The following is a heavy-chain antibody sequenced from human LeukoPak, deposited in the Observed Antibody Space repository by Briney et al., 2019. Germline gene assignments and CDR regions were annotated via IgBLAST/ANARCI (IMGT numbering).Heavy chain of an antibody. CDR1: GYTFTGYY. Sequence: ASVTVSCLASGYTFTGYYMHWVRQAPGQGLEYMGWINPNSGGTNYPQKFQGRVTMTMDTSISAADMELSRLRSDDTVVYYCARQYCSGGSCYKLYYYYGMDVWGQGTTVTVSS. J-gene: IGHJ6*02. D-gene: IGHD2-15*01. CDR3: ARQYCSGGSCYKLYYYYGMDV. CDR2: INPNSGGT. V-gene: IGHV1-2*02.